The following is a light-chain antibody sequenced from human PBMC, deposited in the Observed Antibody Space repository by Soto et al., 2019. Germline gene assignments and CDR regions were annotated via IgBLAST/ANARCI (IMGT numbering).Light chain of an antibody. Sequence: DIHFNQSPSFLSSSVGDRVTITCRPSQAVPNYMAWYQQKPGKPPKLLIYEESTLHSGVPSRFSGRKSGTQFTLTIDSLQPEDFATYYCQQVKTYPRTFGGGTKVEIK. CDR1: QAVPNY. CDR2: EES. V-gene: IGKV1-9*01. CDR3: QQVKTYPRT. J-gene: IGKJ4*01.